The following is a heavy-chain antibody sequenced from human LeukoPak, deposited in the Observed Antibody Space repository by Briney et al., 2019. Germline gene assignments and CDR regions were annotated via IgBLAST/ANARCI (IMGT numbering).Heavy chain of an antibody. CDR1: GFTFSSHG. D-gene: IGHD3/OR15-3a*01. CDR2: IKVDGSEK. CDR3: ARAQWTAFDYYYYMDV. Sequence: PGGSLRLSCAASGFTFSSHGMHWVRQAPGKGLEWVANIKVDGSEKYYVDAVKGRFTISRDNAKDSLYLQMNGLRAEDTAIYYCARAQWTAFDYYYYMDVWGKGTTVTVSS. J-gene: IGHJ6*03. V-gene: IGHV3-7*01.